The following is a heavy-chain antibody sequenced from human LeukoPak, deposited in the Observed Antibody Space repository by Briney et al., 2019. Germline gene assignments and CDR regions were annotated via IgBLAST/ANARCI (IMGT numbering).Heavy chain of an antibody. Sequence: GGSLRLSCAASGFTFSNYGMHWVRQAPGKGLEWVAVVSSDGSIDYYADSLRGRFTVSRDNSKNTMFLQFNTLRPEDTAVYYCTREGMGTTFSAWFEPWGQGTLVTVSS. V-gene: IGHV3-30*03. D-gene: IGHD1-7*01. CDR3: TREGMGTTFSAWFEP. J-gene: IGHJ5*02. CDR1: GFTFSNYG. CDR2: VSSDGSID.